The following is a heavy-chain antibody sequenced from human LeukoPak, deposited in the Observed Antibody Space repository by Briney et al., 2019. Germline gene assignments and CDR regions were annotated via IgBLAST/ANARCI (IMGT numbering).Heavy chain of an antibody. Sequence: SETLSLTCTVSGCSISSYYWSWIRQPPGKGLEWIGYIYYSGSTNYNPSLKSRVTISVDTSKNQFSLKLSSVTAADTAVYYCARLRFWVDYWGQGTLVTVSS. CDR3: ARLRFWVDY. V-gene: IGHV4-59*08. CDR1: GCSISSYY. D-gene: IGHD3-3*01. CDR2: IYYSGST. J-gene: IGHJ4*02.